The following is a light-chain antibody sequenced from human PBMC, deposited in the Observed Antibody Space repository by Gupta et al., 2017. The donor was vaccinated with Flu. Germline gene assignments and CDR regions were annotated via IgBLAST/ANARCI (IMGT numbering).Light chain of an antibody. V-gene: IGKV3-15*01. Sequence: EIVMTQSPGTLPVSPGEGATLSCRASQELAGNLAWYQQKPGQAPRLLLSGASTRATGTPARFSGSRSGTEFTLTISSLQSEDFAVYYCQQYNNWPLTFGGGTKVEIK. J-gene: IGKJ4*01. CDR1: QELAGN. CDR2: GAS. CDR3: QQYNNWPLT.